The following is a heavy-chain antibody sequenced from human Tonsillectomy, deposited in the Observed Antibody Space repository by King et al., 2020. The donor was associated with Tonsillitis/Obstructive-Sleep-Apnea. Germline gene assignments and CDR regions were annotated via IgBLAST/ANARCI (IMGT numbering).Heavy chain of an antibody. V-gene: IGHV4-39*01. CDR3: AELTGGD. J-gene: IGHJ4*02. CDR2: ISYSGNT. CDR1: GGSISSSSYY. D-gene: IGHD7-27*01. Sequence: QLQESGPGLVKPSETLSLTCTVSGGSISSSSYYWGWIRQPPGKGLEWIGSISYSGNTYYNPSLKSRVTISVDTSKNQFSLKLSSVTAADTAVYYCAELTGGDWGQGNLVTVSS.